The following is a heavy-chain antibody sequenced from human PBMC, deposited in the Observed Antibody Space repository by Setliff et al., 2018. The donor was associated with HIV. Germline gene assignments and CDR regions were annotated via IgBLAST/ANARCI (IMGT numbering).Heavy chain of an antibody. D-gene: IGHD3-22*01. V-gene: IGHV4-61*02. CDR2: IHSSGST. CDR3: ARATYYYDSSGYYNKSYYFDY. J-gene: IGHJ4*02. CDR1: GGSISSGSHY. Sequence: SETLSLTCTVSGGSISSGSHYWSWIRQPAGKGLEWIGRIHSSGSTNYNPSLKSRVTTSVDTSKNQFTLKLKSVTAADTAVYYCARATYYYDSSGYYNKSYYFDYWGQGTLVTVSS.